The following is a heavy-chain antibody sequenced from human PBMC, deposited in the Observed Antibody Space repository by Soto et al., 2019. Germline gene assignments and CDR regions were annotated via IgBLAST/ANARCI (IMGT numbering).Heavy chain of an antibody. D-gene: IGHD4-17*01. CDR2: IYPSDSTT. J-gene: IGHJ5*02. CDR1: GYSFTNYW. V-gene: IGHV5-51*01. CDR3: ARHGFYGDYSSNYFDP. Sequence: PGESLKISCKGSGYSFTNYWIAWVRQMPGKGLEYMGIIYPSDSTTRYSPSFQGQVTISADKSISTAYLQWNSPKASDTAMYYCARHGFYGDYSSNYFDPWGQGTLVTVSS.